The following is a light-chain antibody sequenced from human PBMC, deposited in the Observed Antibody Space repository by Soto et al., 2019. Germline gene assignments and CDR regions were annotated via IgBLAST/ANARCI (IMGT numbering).Light chain of an antibody. CDR1: RSDVGGYNY. Sequence: QSVLTQPASVSGSPGQSITISCTGTRSDVGGYNYVSWYQQHPGKAPKLMIYDVSNRPSGVSNRFSGSKSGNTASLTISGLQAEDEADYYCSSYTSRSTLVVFGGGTKLTVL. CDR2: DVS. CDR3: SSYTSRSTLVV. V-gene: IGLV2-14*01. J-gene: IGLJ2*01.